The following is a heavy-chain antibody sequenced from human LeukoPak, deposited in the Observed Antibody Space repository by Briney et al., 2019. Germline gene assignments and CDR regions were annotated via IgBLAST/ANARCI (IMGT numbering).Heavy chain of an antibody. CDR2: IIPIFGTA. V-gene: IGHV1-69*06. CDR3: ASNGLPPDYYYYYGMDV. Sequence: ASVKVSCKASGGTFSSYAISWVRQAPGQGLEWMGGIIPIFGTANYAQKFQGRVTITADKSTSTAYMELSRLRSEDTAVYYCASNGLPPDYYYYYGMDVWGKGTTVTVSS. D-gene: IGHD4-17*01. J-gene: IGHJ6*04. CDR1: GGTFSSYA.